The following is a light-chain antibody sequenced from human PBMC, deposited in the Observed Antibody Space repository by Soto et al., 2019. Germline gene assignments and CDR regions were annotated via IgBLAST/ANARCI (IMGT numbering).Light chain of an antibody. Sequence: QSALTQPASVSGSPGQSITISCTGTSNDVGSYDYVSWYQQQPGKAPKLMIYEVSNRPSGVSNRFSGSKSGNTASLTISGLQAEDEADYYCSSYTSNTTVVFGGGTKLTVL. CDR2: EVS. J-gene: IGLJ2*01. CDR1: SNDVGSYDY. CDR3: SSYTSNTTVV. V-gene: IGLV2-14*01.